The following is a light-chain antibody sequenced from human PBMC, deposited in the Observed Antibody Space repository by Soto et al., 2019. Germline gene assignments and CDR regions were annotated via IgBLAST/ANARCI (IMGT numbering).Light chain of an antibody. Sequence: IVMTQSPLSLPVTPGEPASISCRSSQSLLHSNGYNYLNWYLQKPGQSPQLLIYLGSNRASGVPDRFSGSGSGTYFTLIISRVEAEDVGVYYCMQALQTPPTFGQGTKVEIK. CDR1: QSLLHSNGYNY. V-gene: IGKV2-28*01. CDR2: LGS. J-gene: IGKJ1*01. CDR3: MQALQTPPT.